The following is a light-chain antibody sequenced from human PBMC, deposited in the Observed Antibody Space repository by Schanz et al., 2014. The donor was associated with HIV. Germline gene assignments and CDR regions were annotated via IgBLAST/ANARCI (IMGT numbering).Light chain of an antibody. CDR3: ASYTTTRTVS. V-gene: IGLV2-14*03. J-gene: IGLJ2*01. CDR1: SSDVGAHNY. Sequence: QSALTQPASVSGSPGQSITISCTGTSSDVGAHNYVSWYQQHPGKAPKLMIYDVSNRPSGVSNRFSGSKSGNTASLTISGLQAEDESSYYCASYTTTRTVSFGGGTKLTVL. CDR2: DVS.